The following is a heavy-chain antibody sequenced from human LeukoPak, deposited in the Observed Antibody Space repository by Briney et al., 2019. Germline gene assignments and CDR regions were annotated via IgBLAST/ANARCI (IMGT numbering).Heavy chain of an antibody. V-gene: IGHV3-21*01. D-gene: IGHD1-1*01. CDR1: GFTFSSYS. Sequence: GGSLRLSCAASGFTFSSYSMNWVRQAPGKGLEWVSSISSSSSYIYYADSVKGRFTISRDNAKNSLYLQMNSLRAEDTAVYYCARGSARRRDDYYYYGMDVWGQGTTVTVSS. CDR3: ARGSARRRDDYYYYGMDV. CDR2: ISSSSSYI. J-gene: IGHJ6*02.